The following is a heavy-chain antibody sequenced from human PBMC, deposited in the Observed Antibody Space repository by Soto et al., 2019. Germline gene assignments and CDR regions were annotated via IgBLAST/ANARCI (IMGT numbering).Heavy chain of an antibody. CDR3: AREGGNINWFDP. CDR1: GFTFSSYS. J-gene: IGHJ5*02. D-gene: IGHD3-16*01. Sequence: EVQLVESGGGLVQPGGSLRLSCAASGFTFSSYSMNWVRQAPGKGLEWVSYISSSSSTIYYADSVKGRFTISRDNAKNSLYLHMNSLRDEATAVYYCAREGGNINWFDPWGQGTLVTVSS. V-gene: IGHV3-48*02. CDR2: ISSSSSTI.